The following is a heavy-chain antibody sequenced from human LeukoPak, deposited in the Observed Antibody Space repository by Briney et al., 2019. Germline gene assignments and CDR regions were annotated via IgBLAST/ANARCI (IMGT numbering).Heavy chain of an antibody. CDR2: IYYSGST. CDR3: ARDYCSGGSCYADY. J-gene: IGHJ4*02. Sequence: SETLSLTCTVSGGSVSSSSYYWGWIRQPLGKGLEWIGSIYYSGSTNYNPSLKSRVTISVDTSKNQFSLKLSSVTAADTAVYYCARDYCSGGSCYADYWGQGTLVTVSS. CDR1: GGSVSSSSYY. D-gene: IGHD2-15*01. V-gene: IGHV4-39*07.